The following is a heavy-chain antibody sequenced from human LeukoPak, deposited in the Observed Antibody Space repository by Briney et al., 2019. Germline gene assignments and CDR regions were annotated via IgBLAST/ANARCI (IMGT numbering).Heavy chain of an antibody. J-gene: IGHJ4*02. D-gene: IGHD6-6*01. CDR1: GCTFSSYA. V-gene: IGHV3-23*01. Sequence: GGSLRLSCAASGCTFSSYAMSWVRQAPGKGLEWVSAISGSGGSTYYADSVKGRFTISRDNSKNTLYLQMNSLRAEDTAVYYCAKAFRPSIAAPLYYFDYWGQGTLVTVSS. CDR2: ISGSGGST. CDR3: AKAFRPSIAAPLYYFDY.